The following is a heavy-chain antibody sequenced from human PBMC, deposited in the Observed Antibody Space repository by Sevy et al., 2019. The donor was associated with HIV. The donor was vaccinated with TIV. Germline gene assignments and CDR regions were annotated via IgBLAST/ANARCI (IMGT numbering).Heavy chain of an antibody. D-gene: IGHD3-22*01. J-gene: IGHJ4*02. CDR2: MNPNSGNT. Sequence: ASVKVSCKASGYTFTSYDINWVRQAPGQGLEWMGWMNPNSGNTGYAQKFQGRVTMTRNTSISTAYMELSSLRSEDTAVYYCARGYRYYYDSSGYVLWGQGTLVTVSS. V-gene: IGHV1-8*01. CDR1: GYTFTSYD. CDR3: ARGYRYYYDSSGYVL.